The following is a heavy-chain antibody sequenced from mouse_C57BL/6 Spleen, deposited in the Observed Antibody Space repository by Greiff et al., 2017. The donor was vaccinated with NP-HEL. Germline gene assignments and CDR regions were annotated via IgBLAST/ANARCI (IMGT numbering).Heavy chain of an antibody. Sequence: QVQLQQPGAELVKPGASVKLSCKASGYTFTSYWMHWVKQRPGQGLEWIGMIHPNSGSTNYNENFKSKATLTVDKSSSTAYIQHDSLAYEGSTVYYYASRDYSNDYWGQGTTLTVSS. CDR3: ASRDYSNDY. V-gene: IGHV1-64*01. J-gene: IGHJ2*01. CDR2: IHPNSGST. D-gene: IGHD2-5*01. CDR1: GYTFTSYW.